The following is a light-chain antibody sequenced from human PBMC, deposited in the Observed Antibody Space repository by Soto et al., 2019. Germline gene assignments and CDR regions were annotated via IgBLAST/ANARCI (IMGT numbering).Light chain of an antibody. Sequence: EIVLTQSPGTLSLSPGERATLSCRASQSVSSGYLAWYQQKPGQAPRLLIYGASNRATGIPDRFSGSGSGTDFTLTISRLEPEDFAVSFCQQYGSSPVTFGQGTRLEIK. CDR3: QQYGSSPVT. CDR2: GAS. V-gene: IGKV3-20*01. CDR1: QSVSSGY. J-gene: IGKJ5*01.